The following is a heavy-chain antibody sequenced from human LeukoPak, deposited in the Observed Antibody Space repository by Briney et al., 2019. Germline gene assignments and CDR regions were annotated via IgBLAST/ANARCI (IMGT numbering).Heavy chain of an antibody. CDR1: GGSFSGYY. CDR2: INHSGST. CDR3: ARLYGMAGDY. Sequence: SETLSLTCAVYGGSFSGYYWSWIRQPPGKGLEWIGEINHSGSTNYNPSLKSRVTISVDTPKNQFSLKLSSVTAADTAVYYCARLYGMAGDYWGQGTLVTVSS. D-gene: IGHD3-10*01. J-gene: IGHJ4*02. V-gene: IGHV4-34*01.